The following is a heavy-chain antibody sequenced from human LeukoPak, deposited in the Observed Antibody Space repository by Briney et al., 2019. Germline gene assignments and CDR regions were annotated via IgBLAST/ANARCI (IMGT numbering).Heavy chain of an antibody. CDR2: IDSDGSGT. Sequence: TGGSLRLSCAASGFTFSSYWMHWVRQAPGKGLVWVSHIDSDGSGTTYGDSAKGRFTISRDNAKNTLYLQMNSLRAEDTAVYYCARGTAAAAGIDYWGQGILVTVSS. D-gene: IGHD6-13*01. CDR3: ARGTAAAAGIDY. V-gene: IGHV3-74*01. CDR1: GFTFSSYW. J-gene: IGHJ4*02.